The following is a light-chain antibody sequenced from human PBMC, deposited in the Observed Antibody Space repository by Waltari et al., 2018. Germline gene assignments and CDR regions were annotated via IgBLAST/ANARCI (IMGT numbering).Light chain of an antibody. Sequence: EIVMTQSPATLSVSPGARATPTCRASQSIGTSLTWYQPRPGRAPSHLIYGASTRATGTPARFSGSGSGTEFSLTISSLQSEDFAVYYCLQYNNWPYTFGQGTRLEIK. CDR3: LQYNNWPYT. CDR2: GAS. V-gene: IGKV3-15*01. CDR1: QSIGTS. J-gene: IGKJ2*01.